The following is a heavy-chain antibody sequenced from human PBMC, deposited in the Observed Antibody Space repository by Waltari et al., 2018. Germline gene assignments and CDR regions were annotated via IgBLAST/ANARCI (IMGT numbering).Heavy chain of an antibody. CDR1: GFTFSSYA. V-gene: IGHV3-23*04. Sequence: EVQLVDSGGGMVQPGGSLRLSCAASGFTFSSYAMSWVRQAPGKGLGWGSGISGSGVTTSHADSVKGRFSISRDNSKNTMYLQMNSLRAEDTAVYYCAKDSYSGSGSYTWGTFDIWGQGTMVTVSS. CDR2: ISGSGVTT. CDR3: AKDSYSGSGSYTWGTFDI. D-gene: IGHD3-10*01. J-gene: IGHJ3*02.